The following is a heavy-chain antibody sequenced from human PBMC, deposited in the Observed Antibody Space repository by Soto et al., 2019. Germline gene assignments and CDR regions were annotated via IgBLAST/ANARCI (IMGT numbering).Heavy chain of an antibody. D-gene: IGHD6-13*01. CDR1: GYTFTGYY. CDR3: ARDLGSSWYHWFDP. V-gene: IGHV1-2*04. CDR2: INPNSGGT. Sequence: RASVKVSCKASGYTFTGYYMHWVRQAPGQGLEWMGWINPNSGGTNYAQKFQGWVTMTRDTSISTAYMELSRLRSDDTAAYYCARDLGSSWYHWFDPWGQGTLVTVSS. J-gene: IGHJ5*02.